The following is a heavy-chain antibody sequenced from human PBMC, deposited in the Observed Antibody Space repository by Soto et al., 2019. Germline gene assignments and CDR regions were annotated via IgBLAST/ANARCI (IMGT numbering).Heavy chain of an antibody. Sequence: ASVKVSCKASGYTFTGYYMHWVRQAPGQGLEWMGWINPNSGGTNYAQKFQGWVTMTRDTSISTAYMELSRLRSDDTAVYYCARNEFGFGELPCYYYGMDVWGQGSTVTVSS. J-gene: IGHJ6*02. CDR3: ARNEFGFGELPCYYYGMDV. V-gene: IGHV1-2*04. CDR2: INPNSGGT. D-gene: IGHD3-10*01. CDR1: GYTFTGYY.